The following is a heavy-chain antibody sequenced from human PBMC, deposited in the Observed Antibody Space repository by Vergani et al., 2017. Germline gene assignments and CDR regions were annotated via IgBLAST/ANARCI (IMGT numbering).Heavy chain of an antibody. CDR1: GFTFSSYG. Sequence: QVQILQSGGGVVQPGRSLRLSCAASGFTFSSYGMHWVRQAPGKGLEWVAVIWYDGSNKYYADSVKGRFTISRDNSKNTLYLQMNSLRAEDTAVYYCARDSIAAAQRGYYYYMDVWGKGTTVTVSS. V-gene: IGHV3-33*01. D-gene: IGHD6-13*01. CDR2: IWYDGSNK. J-gene: IGHJ6*03. CDR3: ARDSIAAAQRGYYYYMDV.